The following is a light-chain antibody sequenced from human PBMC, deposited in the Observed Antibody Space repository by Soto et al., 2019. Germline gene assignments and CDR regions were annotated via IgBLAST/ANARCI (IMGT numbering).Light chain of an antibody. CDR2: DVS. Sequence: DIQMTQSPSTLSASVGDRVTITCRASQRVSNWLAWYQQKPGKAPTLLIYDVSRLETGVPSRFSGSGSGKEFTLPINSLQPEDFATYYCQQYNSYSPVNLGGGTKGDTK. V-gene: IGKV1-5*01. J-gene: IGKJ4*01. CDR1: QRVSNW. CDR3: QQYNSYSPVN.